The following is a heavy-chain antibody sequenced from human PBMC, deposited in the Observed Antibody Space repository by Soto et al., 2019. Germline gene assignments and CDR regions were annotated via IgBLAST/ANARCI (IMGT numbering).Heavy chain of an antibody. CDR1: GFTFSSYS. J-gene: IGHJ6*03. V-gene: IGHV3-48*01. Sequence: GGSLRLSCAASGFTFSSYSMNWVRQAPGKGLEWVSYISSSSSTIYYADSVKGRFTISRDNAKNSLYLQMNSLRAEDTAVYYCARDPPLENDYYYMDVWGKGTTVTVSS. CDR3: ARDPPLENDYYYMDV. CDR2: ISSSSSTI.